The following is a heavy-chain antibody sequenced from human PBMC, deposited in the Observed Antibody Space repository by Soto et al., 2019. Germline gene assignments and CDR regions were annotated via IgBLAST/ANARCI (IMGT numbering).Heavy chain of an antibody. CDR1: GYTFTSYD. J-gene: IGHJ6*03. Sequence: ASVKVSCKASGYTFTSYDINWVRQATGQGLEWMGWMNPNSGNTGYAQRFQGRVTRTRNTSISTAYIELSSLRSEDTAVYYCARGYDFSSVYKFKYYYYYMDVWGKGNTVTVSS. D-gene: IGHD3-3*01. CDR2: MNPNSGNT. V-gene: IGHV1-8*01. CDR3: ARGYDFSSVYKFKYYYYYMDV.